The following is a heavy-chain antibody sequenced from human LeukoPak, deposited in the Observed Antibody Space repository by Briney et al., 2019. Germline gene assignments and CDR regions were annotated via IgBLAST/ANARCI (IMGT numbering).Heavy chain of an antibody. J-gene: IGHJ4*02. Sequence: GGSLRLSCAASGFTLSSIAMGWVRQAPGKGLEWVSGILADADGGKTYYADSVKGRYTISRDNAENSLYLQMNSLRAEDTAVYYCARELVVVAPWGFDYWGQGTLVTVSS. CDR3: ARELVVVAPWGFDY. CDR2: ILADADGGKT. CDR1: GFTLSSIA. D-gene: IGHD3-22*01. V-gene: IGHV3-23*01.